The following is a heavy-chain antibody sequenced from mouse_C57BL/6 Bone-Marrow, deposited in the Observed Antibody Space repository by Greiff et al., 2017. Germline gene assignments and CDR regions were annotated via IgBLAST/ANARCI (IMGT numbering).Heavy chain of an antibody. D-gene: IGHD1-1*01. J-gene: IGHJ4*01. CDR2: INPSNGGT. CDR3: AREVLRGAMDY. Sequence: QVQLQQPGTELVKPGASVKLSCKASGCTFTSYWMHWVKQRPGQGLEWIGNINPSNGGTNYNEKFKSKATMTIDKSSSTAYMQLSSLTSEDSAVYYCAREVLRGAMDYWGQGTSVTVSS. V-gene: IGHV1-53*01. CDR1: GCTFTSYW.